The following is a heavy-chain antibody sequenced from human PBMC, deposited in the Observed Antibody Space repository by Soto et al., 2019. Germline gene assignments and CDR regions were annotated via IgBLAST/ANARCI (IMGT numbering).Heavy chain of an antibody. Sequence: QVHLVQSGVEVKKPGASVKVSCKGSGYGFTTYGITWVRQAPGQGLEWMAWISAHNSNTNYAQKLQGRVTVTRDTSTSTDYKELRSLRSDHTAVYYCARGRYGDYWGQGALVIVSS. J-gene: IGHJ4*02. CDR3: ARGRYGDY. CDR1: GYGFTTYG. V-gene: IGHV1-18*01. D-gene: IGHD1-1*01. CDR2: ISAHNSNT.